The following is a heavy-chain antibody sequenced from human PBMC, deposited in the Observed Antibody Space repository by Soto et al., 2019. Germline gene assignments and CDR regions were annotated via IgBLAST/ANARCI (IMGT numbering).Heavy chain of an antibody. J-gene: IGHJ4*02. CDR1: GGSISSGGYY. CDR2: IYYSGST. Sequence: SETLSLTCTVSGGSISSGGYYWSCIRQHPGKGLEWIGYIYYSGSTYYNPSLKSRVTISVDTSKNQFSLKLNSVTAADTAVYYCAIEKYGSGPYYFDVWGPGPRVNLSS. CDR3: AIEKYGSGPYYFDV. V-gene: IGHV4-31*03. D-gene: IGHD3-10*01.